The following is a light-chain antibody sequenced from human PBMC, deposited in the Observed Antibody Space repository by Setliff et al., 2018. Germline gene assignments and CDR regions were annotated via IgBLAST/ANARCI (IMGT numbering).Light chain of an antibody. V-gene: IGLV2-8*01. CDR2: EVS. J-gene: IGLJ1*01. CDR3: CSYGRSGSV. Sequence: QSVLTQPPSASGSPGQSVTISCTGTSSDVGGYNYVSWYQQHPGKAPKLMIYEVSKWPSGVPDRFSGSKSGNTASLTISGLQAEDEADYYRCSYGRSGSVFGTGTKVTVL. CDR1: SSDVGGYNY.